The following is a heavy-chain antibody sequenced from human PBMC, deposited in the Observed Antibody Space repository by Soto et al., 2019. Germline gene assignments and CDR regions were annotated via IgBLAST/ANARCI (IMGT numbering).Heavy chain of an antibody. CDR2: ISGSGDRT. V-gene: IGHV3-23*01. CDR1: GFSFSNSA. CDR3: ANDPRGPYS. Sequence: EVQLLESGGGLVQPEESLRLSCAASGFSFSNSAMSWVRQAPGKGLGWVSGISGSGDRTYYADSVKGRFTISRDNSKNTLYVQMNSLRADDTAVYYCANDPRGPYSWGRGTLVTVSS. J-gene: IGHJ4*02. D-gene: IGHD3-10*01.